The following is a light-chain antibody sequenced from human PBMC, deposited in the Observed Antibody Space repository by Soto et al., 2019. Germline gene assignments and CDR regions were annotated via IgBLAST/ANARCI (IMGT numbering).Light chain of an antibody. Sequence: QSVLTQPPSVSAAPGQKVTISCSGSSSNIGNNYVSWYQQPPGTAPKLLIYDNNKRPSGIPDRFSASKSGTSATLGITGLQTGDEADYYCGAWDSSLSAVVFGGGTKLTVL. J-gene: IGLJ2*01. CDR1: SSNIGNNY. CDR3: GAWDSSLSAVV. CDR2: DNN. V-gene: IGLV1-51*01.